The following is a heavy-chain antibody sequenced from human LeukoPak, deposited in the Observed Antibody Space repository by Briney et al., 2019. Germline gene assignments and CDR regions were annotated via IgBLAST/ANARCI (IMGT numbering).Heavy chain of an antibody. J-gene: IGHJ4*02. CDR2: IKLDGSEK. V-gene: IGHV3-7*03. D-gene: IGHD3/OR15-3a*01. CDR3: ARDQYDTWSRRGNFDS. CDR1: GFSFGKYW. Sequence: TGGSLRLSCVASGFSFGKYWMSWVRQAPGKGLEWVANIKLDGSEKNYVDSVKGRFTISRDNTKNSLCLQMNSLRAEDTAVFYCARDQYDTWSRRGNFDSWGQGTLVIVSS.